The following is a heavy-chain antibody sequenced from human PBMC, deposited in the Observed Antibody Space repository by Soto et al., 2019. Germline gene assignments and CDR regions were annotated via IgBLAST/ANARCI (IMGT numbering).Heavy chain of an antibody. CDR1: GFTFSSYA. D-gene: IGHD1-26*01. Sequence: PGGSLRLSCAASGFTFSSYAMHWVRQAPGKGLEWVAVISYDGSNKYYADSVKGRFTISRDNSKNTLYLQMNSLRAEDTAVYYCARDRRELLLVYSFDGMDVWGQGTTVTVSS. CDR2: ISYDGSNK. V-gene: IGHV3-30-3*01. CDR3: ARDRRELLLVYSFDGMDV. J-gene: IGHJ6*02.